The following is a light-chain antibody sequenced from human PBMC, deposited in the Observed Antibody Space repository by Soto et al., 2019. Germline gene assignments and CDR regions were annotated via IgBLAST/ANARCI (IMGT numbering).Light chain of an antibody. Sequence: EIVLTQSPGTLSVSPGKRATLSCRAIQSVSSSYLAWYQQKPGQAPRLLIYGASSRATGIPDRFSGSGSGTDFTLTISRLEPEDFAVYYCQQYGSSPPWTFGQGTKVDIK. CDR1: QSVSSSY. V-gene: IGKV3-20*01. J-gene: IGKJ1*01. CDR3: QQYGSSPPWT. CDR2: GAS.